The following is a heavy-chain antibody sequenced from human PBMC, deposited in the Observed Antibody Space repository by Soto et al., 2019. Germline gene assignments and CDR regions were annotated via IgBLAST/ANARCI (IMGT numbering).Heavy chain of an antibody. CDR1: GFTFSSYA. V-gene: IGHV3-30-3*01. Sequence: GGSLRLSCAASGFTFSSYAMHWVRQAPGKGLEWVAVISYDGSNKYYADSVKGRFTISRDNSKNTLYLQMNSLRAEDTAVYYCARDQSETLDYYYYGMDVWGQVTTVTVSS. CDR3: ARDQSETLDYYYYGMDV. D-gene: IGHD1-1*01. J-gene: IGHJ6*02. CDR2: ISYDGSNK.